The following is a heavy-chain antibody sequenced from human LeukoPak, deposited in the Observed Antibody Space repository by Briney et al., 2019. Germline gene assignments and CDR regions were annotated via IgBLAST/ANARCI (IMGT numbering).Heavy chain of an antibody. J-gene: IGHJ4*02. CDR2: ISGSGGST. D-gene: IGHD3-10*01. CDR1: GFTFSSYA. V-gene: IGHV3-23*01. Sequence: PGGSLRLSCAASGFTFSSYAMSWVRQAPGKGLEWVSAISGSGGSTYYADSVKGRFTISRDNSKNTLYLQMNSLRAEDTAVYYCAKAPRGAMVRGVISIYFDYWGQGTLVTVSS. CDR3: AKAPRGAMVRGVISIYFDY.